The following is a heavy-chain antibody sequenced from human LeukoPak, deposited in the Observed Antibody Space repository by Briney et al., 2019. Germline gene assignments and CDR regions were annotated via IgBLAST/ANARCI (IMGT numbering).Heavy chain of an antibody. Sequence: GGSLRLSCAASGFIFSSYPIHWVRQAPVKELEWVAIMSRDGTDQRYADSVKGRFTMSRDNSESALYLQMNSLRAEDTAVYYCARDQGTIFHVVNVAMDVWGQGTRVTVSS. CDR3: ARDQGTIFHVVNVAMDV. D-gene: IGHD3-3*01. CDR2: MSRDGTDQ. V-gene: IGHV3-30*04. CDR1: GFIFSSYP. J-gene: IGHJ6*02.